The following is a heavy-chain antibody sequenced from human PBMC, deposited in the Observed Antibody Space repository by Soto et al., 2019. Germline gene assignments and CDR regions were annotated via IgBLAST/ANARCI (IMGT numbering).Heavy chain of an antibody. CDR3: ARLWGDSCSWYWFDP. D-gene: IGHD6-13*01. V-gene: IGHV3-66*04. CDR2: IYSGGST. J-gene: IGHJ5*02. CDR1: GFTVSSNY. Sequence: EVQLVESGGGLVQPGGSLRLSCAASGFTVSSNYMSWVRQAPGKGLERVSVIYSGGSTYYADSVKGRFTISRDNSKITLYLQMNSLRAEDTAVYYCARLWGDSCSWYWFDPWGQGTLVTVSS.